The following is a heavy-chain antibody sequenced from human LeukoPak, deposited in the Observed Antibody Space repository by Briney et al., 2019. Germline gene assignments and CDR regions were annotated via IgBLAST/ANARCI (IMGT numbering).Heavy chain of an antibody. CDR2: ISGYNGNT. V-gene: IGHV1-18*04. CDR1: GYTFTSYG. CDR3: ARDPLSVGMDV. J-gene: IGHJ6*04. Sequence: ASVKVSCKASGYTFTSYGISWVRQAPGQGIEWTGWISGYNGNTNYAQKVQGRVTMTTDTSTSTAYMELRSLRSDDTAVYYCARDPLSVGMDVWGKGTTVTVSS.